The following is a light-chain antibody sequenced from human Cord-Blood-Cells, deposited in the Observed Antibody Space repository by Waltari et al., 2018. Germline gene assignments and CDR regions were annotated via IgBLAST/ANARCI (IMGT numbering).Light chain of an antibody. CDR2: GAS. Sequence: EIVMTQSPATLSVSPGERATLSCRASQSVSSNLAWYQQKPGQAPRLLIYGASTRATGSPARVSGSWSGTEFTLTISSLQSEDFAVYYCQQYNNWLLFTFGPGTKVDIK. CDR1: QSVSSN. V-gene: IGKV3-15*01. J-gene: IGKJ3*01. CDR3: QQYNNWLLFT.